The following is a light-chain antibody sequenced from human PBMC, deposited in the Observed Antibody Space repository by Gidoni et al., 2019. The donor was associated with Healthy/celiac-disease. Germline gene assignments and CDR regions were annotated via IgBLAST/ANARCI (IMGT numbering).Light chain of an antibody. CDR2: AAS. V-gene: IGKV1-39*01. CDR3: QQCYSTPGS. CDR1: QSISNY. Sequence: LQIDQSPSSLSASVGDRVTITCRASQSISNYLNWYQQKPGKAPKLLIYAASSLESGVPSRFSGGGSGTDFTLTISSLQPEDFATYYCQQCYSTPGSFGQGTKVEIK. J-gene: IGKJ1*01.